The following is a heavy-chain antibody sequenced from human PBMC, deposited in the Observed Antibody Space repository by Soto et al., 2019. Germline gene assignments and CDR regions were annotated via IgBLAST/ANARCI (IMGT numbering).Heavy chain of an antibody. CDR2: IKQDGSEK. CDR1: GFTFSSYW. V-gene: IGHV3-7*01. CDR3: ASTSTYYDFWSGYPDAFDI. J-gene: IGHJ3*02. D-gene: IGHD3-3*01. Sequence: PGGSLRLSCAASGFTFSSYWMSWVRQAPGKGLVWVANIKQDGSEKYYVDSVKGRFTISRDNAKNSLYLQMNSLRAEDTAVYYCASTSTYYDFWSGYPDAFDIWGQGTMVTVSS.